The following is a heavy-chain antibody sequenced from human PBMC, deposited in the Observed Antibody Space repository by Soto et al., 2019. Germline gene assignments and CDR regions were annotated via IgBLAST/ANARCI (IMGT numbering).Heavy chain of an antibody. V-gene: IGHV1-58*02. CDR3: AARLCLWKDSYYGALDV. D-gene: IGHD4-17*01. J-gene: IGHJ6*01. CDR2: NVVGSDNT. CDR1: AFTFTYSA. Sequence: ASVKVYCKTSAFTFTYSAIQCVRQAPRQHIERIAWNVVGSDNTNYAQKFQERVTITRDLSTNTVYMDLSGLRSDDTAVYYCAARLCLWKDSYYGALDVWAQRTTVPVSS.